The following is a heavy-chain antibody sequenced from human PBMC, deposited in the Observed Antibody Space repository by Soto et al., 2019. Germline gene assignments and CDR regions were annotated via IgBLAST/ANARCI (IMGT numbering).Heavy chain of an antibody. V-gene: IGHV3-23*01. J-gene: IGHJ4*02. D-gene: IGHD3-22*01. Sequence: PGGSLRLSCAASGFTFSSYAMSWVRQAPGKGLEWVSAISGSGGSTYYADSVKGRFTISRDNSKNTLYLQMNSLRAEDTAVYYCAKDAHYYDSSGYYYIDYWGQGTLVTVSS. CDR2: ISGSGGST. CDR1: GFTFSSYA. CDR3: AKDAHYYDSSGYYYIDY.